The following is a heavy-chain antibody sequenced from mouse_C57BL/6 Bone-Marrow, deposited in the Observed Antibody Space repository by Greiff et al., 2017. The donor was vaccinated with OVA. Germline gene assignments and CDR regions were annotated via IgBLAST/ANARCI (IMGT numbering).Heavy chain of an antibody. CDR3: ARRLTGRGAFDY. CDR2: ISYDGSN. CDR1: GYSITSGYY. D-gene: IGHD4-1*01. V-gene: IGHV3-6*01. Sequence: EVQLQQSGPGLVKPSQSLSLTCSVTGYSITSGYYWNWIRQFPGNKLEWMGYISYDGSNNYNPSLKNRISITRDTSTNQFFLKLNSVTTEDTATYYCARRLTGRGAFDYWGQGTTLTVSS. J-gene: IGHJ2*01.